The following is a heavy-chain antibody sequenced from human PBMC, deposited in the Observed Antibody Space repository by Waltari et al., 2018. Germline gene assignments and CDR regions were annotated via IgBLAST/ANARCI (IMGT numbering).Heavy chain of an antibody. CDR2: INHSVRT. Sequence: QVQLQQWGAGLLKPSETLSLTCAVYGWSFSGYYWSWIRQPPGKGLEWIGEINHSVRTNYNPARKSRVTISVDTSKNQCARKLSSVTAADTAVYYCARRSGHCSSTSCDTGDYGMDVWGQGTTVTVSS. CDR1: GWSFSGYY. J-gene: IGHJ6*02. D-gene: IGHD2-2*02. V-gene: IGHV4-34*01. CDR3: ARRSGHCSSTSCDTGDYGMDV.